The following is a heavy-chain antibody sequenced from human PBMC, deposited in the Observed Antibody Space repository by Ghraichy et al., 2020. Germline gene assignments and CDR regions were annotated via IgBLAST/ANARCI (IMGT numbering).Heavy chain of an antibody. CDR3: ARNWVTARFFEY. D-gene: IGHD2-21*02. CDR2: IYTSGST. Sequence: SETLSLTCTVSGGSISSYYWSWIRQPAGKGLEWIGRIYTSGSTNYNPSLKSRVTMSVDMSKNQFSLELSSVTAADTAVYYCARNWVTARFFEYWGQGTLVTVSS. CDR1: GGSISSYY. V-gene: IGHV4-4*07. J-gene: IGHJ4*02.